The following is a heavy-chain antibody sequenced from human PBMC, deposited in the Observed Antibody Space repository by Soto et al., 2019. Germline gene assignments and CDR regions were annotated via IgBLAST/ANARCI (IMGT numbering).Heavy chain of an antibody. D-gene: IGHD3-22*01. CDR1: GGSISSGDYY. Sequence: SETLSLTCTVSGGSISSGDYYWSWIRQPPGKGLEWIGYIYYSGSTYYNPSLKSRVTISVDTSKNQFSLKLSSVTAADTAVYYCARDQSSGYYSNWFDPWGQGTLVTVSS. V-gene: IGHV4-30-4*01. CDR2: IYYSGST. CDR3: ARDQSSGYYSNWFDP. J-gene: IGHJ5*02.